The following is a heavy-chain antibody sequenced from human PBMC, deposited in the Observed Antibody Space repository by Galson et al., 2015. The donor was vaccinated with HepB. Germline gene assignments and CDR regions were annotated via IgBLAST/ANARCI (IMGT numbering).Heavy chain of an antibody. Sequence: PALVKPTQTLTLACTFSGFSLTTSGVGVGWIRQPPGKALEGLALIYWDDDKRYSPSLRTRLTIAKDTSENQVVLTMTNMDPVDTATYYCAQSTWVGGMGYFDYWGQGTLITVSS. V-gene: IGHV2-5*02. CDR3: AQSTWVGGMGYFDY. CDR2: IYWDDDK. D-gene: IGHD3-10*01. J-gene: IGHJ4*02. CDR1: GFSLTTSGVG.